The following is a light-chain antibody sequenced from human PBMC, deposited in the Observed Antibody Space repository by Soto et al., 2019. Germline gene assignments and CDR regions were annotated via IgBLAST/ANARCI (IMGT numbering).Light chain of an antibody. Sequence: QSALTQPPSVCGSPVQSVTISCNGTSSDVGSYNRVSWYQQPPGTAPKLVIYEVTNRPSGVPVRFSGSKSANMASLTISGLQAEDEADYYCASYTSSRVWVFGGGTKLTVL. CDR3: ASYTSSRVWV. CDR2: EVT. V-gene: IGLV2-18*02. J-gene: IGLJ3*02. CDR1: SSDVGSYNR.